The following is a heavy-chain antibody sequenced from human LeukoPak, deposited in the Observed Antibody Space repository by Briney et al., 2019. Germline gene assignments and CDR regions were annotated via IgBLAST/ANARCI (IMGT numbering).Heavy chain of an antibody. CDR1: GGSFSGYY. CDR2: INHSGST. J-gene: IGHJ4*02. V-gene: IGHV4-34*01. CDR3: ARGPSGNFDY. Sequence: PSETLSLTCAVYGGSFSGYYWSWIRQPPGKGLEWIGEINHSGSTNYNPSLKSRVTISVDTSKHQFSLKLSSVTAADTAVYYCARGPSGNFDYWGQGTLVTVSS.